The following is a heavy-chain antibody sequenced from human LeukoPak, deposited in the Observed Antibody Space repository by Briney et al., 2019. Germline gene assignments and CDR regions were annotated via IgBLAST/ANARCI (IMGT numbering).Heavy chain of an antibody. CDR1: GFTFSSYG. CDR3: AKVVSGSYPGVYYYYYMDV. D-gene: IGHD1-26*01. V-gene: IGHV3-30*18. Sequence: GGSLRLSCAASGFTFSSYGMHWVRQAPGKGLEWVAVISYDGSNKYYADSVKGRFTISRDNSKNTLYLQMNSLRAEDTAVYYCAKVVSGSYPGVYYYYYMDVWGKGTTVTVSS. CDR2: ISYDGSNK. J-gene: IGHJ6*03.